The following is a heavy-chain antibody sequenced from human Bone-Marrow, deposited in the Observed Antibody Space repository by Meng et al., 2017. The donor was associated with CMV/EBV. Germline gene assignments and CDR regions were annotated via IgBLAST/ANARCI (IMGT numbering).Heavy chain of an antibody. D-gene: IGHD4-17*01. Sequence: GESLKISCAASGFTVSSNYMSWVRQAPGKGLEWVSVIYSGGSTYYADSVKGRFTISRDNSKNTLYLQMNSLRPEDTAVYYCARLITVTNDFDYWGQGTLVTVSS. CDR3: ARLITVTNDFDY. V-gene: IGHV3-66*02. CDR1: GFTVSSNY. J-gene: IGHJ4*02. CDR2: IYSGGST.